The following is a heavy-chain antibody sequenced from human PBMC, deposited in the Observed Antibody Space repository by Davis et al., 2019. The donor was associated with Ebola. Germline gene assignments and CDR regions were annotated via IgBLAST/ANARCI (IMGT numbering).Heavy chain of an antibody. CDR1: GVSVGSTSYY. D-gene: IGHD6-13*01. CDR3: ARGAAGIMGWFDP. Sequence: MPSETLSLTCNVSGVSVGSTSYYWGWIRQSPGKGLEWIGNIYYSGKTYYNPSLESRVTISVDTSKNQFSLKLSSVTAADTAVYYCARGAAGIMGWFDPWGQGTLVTVSS. V-gene: IGHV4-39*07. J-gene: IGHJ5*02. CDR2: IYYSGKT.